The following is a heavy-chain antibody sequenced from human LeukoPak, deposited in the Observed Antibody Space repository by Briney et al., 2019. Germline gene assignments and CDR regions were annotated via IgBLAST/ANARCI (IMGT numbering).Heavy chain of an antibody. CDR1: GFTFSSYA. D-gene: IGHD1-1*01. CDR2: ISGSGGST. V-gene: IGHV3-23*01. J-gene: IGHJ4*02. CDR3: AKGNDLFGY. Sequence: GGSLSLSCAASGFTFSSYAMSWVRQAPGKGLEWVSDISGSGGSTYYADSVKGRITISRDNSKNTLYLHMNSLRAEDTAVDYCAKGNDLFGYWDQGTVVTVSS.